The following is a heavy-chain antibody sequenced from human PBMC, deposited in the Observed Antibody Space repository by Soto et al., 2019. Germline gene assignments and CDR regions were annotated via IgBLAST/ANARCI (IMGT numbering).Heavy chain of an antibody. D-gene: IGHD1-1*01. V-gene: IGHV4-39*01. CDR1: GASISSSSYL. J-gene: IGHJ4*02. CDR2: IYYSGST. Sequence: SETLSLTCTVSGASISSSSYLWGWIRQPPGKGLEWIGSIYYSGSTYYNPSLNSRATISLDTSKNQFSLKLSSVTAADTAVYYCARHGGPSRTGTGFGYWGQGTQVTVSS. CDR3: ARHGGPSRTGTGFGY.